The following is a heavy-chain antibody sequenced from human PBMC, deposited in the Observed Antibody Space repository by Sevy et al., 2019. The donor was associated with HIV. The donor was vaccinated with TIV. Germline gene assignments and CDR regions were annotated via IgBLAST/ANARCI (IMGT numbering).Heavy chain of an antibody. J-gene: IGHJ4*02. CDR1: GGSISSSSYY. Sequence: SETLSLTCTVSGGSISSSSYYWGWIRQPPGKGLEWIGSIYYSGSTYYSPSLMSRVTISVDTSKNQFSLKLSSVAAADTAVYYCARINSGYLDYWGQRTLVTVSS. D-gene: IGHD3-22*01. CDR3: ARINSGYLDY. CDR2: IYYSGST. V-gene: IGHV4-39*01.